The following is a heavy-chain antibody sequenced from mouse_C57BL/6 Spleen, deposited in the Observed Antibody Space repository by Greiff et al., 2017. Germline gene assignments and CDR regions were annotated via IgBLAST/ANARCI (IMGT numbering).Heavy chain of an antibody. CDR1: GFTFSSYA. Sequence: EVQLVESGGGLVKPGGSLKLSCAASGFTFSSYAMSWVRQTPEKRLEWVATISDGGSYTYYPDNVKGRFTISRDNAKNNLYLQMSHLKSEDTAMYYCARGNYYGSSRVAMDYWGQGTSVTVSS. D-gene: IGHD1-1*01. CDR2: ISDGGSYT. J-gene: IGHJ4*01. CDR3: ARGNYYGSSRVAMDY. V-gene: IGHV5-4*01.